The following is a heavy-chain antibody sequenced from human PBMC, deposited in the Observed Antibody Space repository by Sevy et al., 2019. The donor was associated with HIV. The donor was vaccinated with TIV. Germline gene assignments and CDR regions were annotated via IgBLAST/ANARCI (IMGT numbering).Heavy chain of an antibody. J-gene: IGHJ4*02. CDR1: GFTFAKYS. Sequence: GGSLRLSCAASGFTFAKYSMSWVRQAPGKGLEWVSTFSFGCGRINYADSVKGRFTISRDDSKNTLFLQMNSLRAEDTDTYFCAREGCTQPHDSWGPGTLVTVSS. CDR3: AREGCTQPHDS. V-gene: IGHV3-23*01. CDR2: FSFGCGRI. D-gene: IGHD2-8*01.